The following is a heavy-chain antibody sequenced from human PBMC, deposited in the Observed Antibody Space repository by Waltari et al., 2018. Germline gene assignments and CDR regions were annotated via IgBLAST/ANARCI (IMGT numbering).Heavy chain of an antibody. D-gene: IGHD1-26*01. CDR1: GFTFSSYG. CDR2: ILYDGSNK. V-gene: IGHV3-30*02. Sequence: QVQLVESGGGVVQPGGSLRLSCAASGFTFSSYGMHWVRQAPGKGLEWVAFILYDGSNKYYADSVKGRFTISRDNSKNTLYLQMNSLRAEDTAVYYCAKDKAIVGATTAYFDYWGQGTLVTVSS. CDR3: AKDKAIVGATTAYFDY. J-gene: IGHJ4*02.